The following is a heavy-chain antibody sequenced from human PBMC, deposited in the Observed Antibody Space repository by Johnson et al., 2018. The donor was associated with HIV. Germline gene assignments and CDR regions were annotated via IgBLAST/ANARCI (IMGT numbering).Heavy chain of an antibody. CDR3: AKDRNWGWPVWAFDI. CDR1: GFTFRSYA. CDR2: ISYDGSNK. D-gene: IGHD3-16*01. Sequence: QVQLVESGGRLVQPGRSLRLSCAASGFTFRSYAMHWVRQAPGKGLEWVAVISYDGSNKYYADSVKGRFTISRDNSKNTLYLQMNSLRAEDTAVYYCAKDRNWGWPVWAFDIWGQGTMVTVSS. V-gene: IGHV3-30*04. J-gene: IGHJ3*02.